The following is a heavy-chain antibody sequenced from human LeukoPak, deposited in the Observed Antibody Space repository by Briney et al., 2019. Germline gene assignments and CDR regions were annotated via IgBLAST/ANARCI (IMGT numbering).Heavy chain of an antibody. J-gene: IGHJ5*02. D-gene: IGHD5-12*01. CDR1: GGSISGFY. Sequence: PSETLSLTCTVSGGSISGFYWSWIRQPPGKGLEWIGYIYCSGSTNYNPSLKSRVTISLDTSKNQFSLKLTSVTAADTAVYYCARDRGYGFDPWGQGTLVTVSS. CDR2: IYCSGST. CDR3: ARDRGYGFDP. V-gene: IGHV4-59*01.